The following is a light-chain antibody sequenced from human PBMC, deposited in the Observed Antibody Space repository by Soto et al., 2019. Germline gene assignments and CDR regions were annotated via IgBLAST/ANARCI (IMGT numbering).Light chain of an antibody. CDR1: SSDVGGFNY. Sequence: QSALTQPASVSGSPGQSITISCTGTSSDVGGFNYVSWYHQHPGKAPKLMIYDVTNRPSGVSYRFSGSKSGNTASLTISGLQAEDEADYYCNSYTSSSTDVFGTGTKVTVL. CDR3: NSYTSSSTDV. CDR2: DVT. V-gene: IGLV2-14*03. J-gene: IGLJ1*01.